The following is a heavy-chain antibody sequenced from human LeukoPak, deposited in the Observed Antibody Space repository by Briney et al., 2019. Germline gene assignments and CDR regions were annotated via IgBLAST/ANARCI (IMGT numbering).Heavy chain of an antibody. CDR1: GFTLRNYE. V-gene: IGHV3-30*02. D-gene: IGHD6-13*01. J-gene: IGHJ4*02. CDR3: AKGGYSSSRYFDC. CDR2: IRYDGSNK. Sequence: HSGGSLRLSCAASGFTLRNYEMNWVRQAPGKGLEWVAFIRYDGSNKYYAGSVKGRFTISRDNSKNTLYLQMNSLRAEDTAVYYCAKGGYSSSRYFDCWGQGTLVTVSS.